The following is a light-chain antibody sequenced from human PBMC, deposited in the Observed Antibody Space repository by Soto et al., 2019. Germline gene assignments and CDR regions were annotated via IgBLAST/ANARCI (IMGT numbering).Light chain of an antibody. V-gene: IGLV2-11*01. CDR2: DVT. CDR1: SSDVGVYNY. CDR3: CSYAGSYTWV. Sequence: QSALTQPRSVSGSPGQSVTISFTGTSSDVGVYNYVSWFQQHPGKAPKLMIYDVTKRPSGVPDRFSGSKSGNTASLTISGLQAEDEADYCCCSYAGSYTWVFGGGTKLTVL. J-gene: IGLJ3*02.